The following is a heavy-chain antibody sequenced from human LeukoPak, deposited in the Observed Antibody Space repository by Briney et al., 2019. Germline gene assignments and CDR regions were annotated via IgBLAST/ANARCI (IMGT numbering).Heavy chain of an antibody. CDR1: GFTFSSYG. V-gene: IGHV3-33*01. Sequence: PGRSLRLSCAASGFTFSSYGMHWVRQAPGKGLEWVALXXFDGSNKYYADSMKGRFTISRDNSKNTLYLQMNSLRAEDTAVYFCARDLGYYDSSAQGCFDYWGQGTLVTVSS. CDR2: XXFDGSNK. CDR3: ARDLGYYDSSAQGCFDY. J-gene: IGHJ4*02. D-gene: IGHD3-22*01.